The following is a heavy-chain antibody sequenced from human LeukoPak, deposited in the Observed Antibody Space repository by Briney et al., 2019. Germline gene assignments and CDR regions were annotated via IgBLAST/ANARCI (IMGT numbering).Heavy chain of an antibody. Sequence: SETLSLTCTVSGGSISSSSYYWGWIRQPPGKGLEWIGSIYYSGSTYYNPSLKSRVTISVDTSKNQFSLKLSSVTAADTAVYYCASPRPYSHDAFDIWGQGTMVTVSS. CDR3: ASPRPYSHDAFDI. J-gene: IGHJ3*02. V-gene: IGHV4-39*07. D-gene: IGHD2-15*01. CDR2: IYYSGST. CDR1: GGSISSSSYY.